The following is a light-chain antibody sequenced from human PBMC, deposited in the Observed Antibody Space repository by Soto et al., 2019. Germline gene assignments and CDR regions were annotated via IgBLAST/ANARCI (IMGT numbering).Light chain of an antibody. J-gene: IGKJ1*01. Sequence: DIQLTQSPSTLSASVGDRVTITCRASQSIINWLAWYQQKPGKAPKLLVYKASRLQGGVPSRFSGSGSGTEFILTISSLQPDDFATYYCQQFNTYSRTFGQGTKVDIK. V-gene: IGKV1-5*03. CDR2: KAS. CDR1: QSIINW. CDR3: QQFNTYSRT.